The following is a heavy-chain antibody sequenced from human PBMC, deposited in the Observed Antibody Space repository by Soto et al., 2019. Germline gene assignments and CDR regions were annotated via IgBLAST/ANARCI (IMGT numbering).Heavy chain of an antibody. J-gene: IGHJ4*02. CDR1: GFAFSTYP. CDR2: ISGSSGEE. Sequence: EVQLLESGGGLVQPGGSLRLSCAASGFAFSTYPMNWVRQAPGKGLEWVSTISGSSGEEYYADSVKGLFTISRDNSTTALYLHMTSLRAEDTAVYYCAKDPLEPWGGAYFDYWGQGTPGTVSS. D-gene: IGHD2-21*01. CDR3: AKDPLEPWGGAYFDY. V-gene: IGHV3-23*01.